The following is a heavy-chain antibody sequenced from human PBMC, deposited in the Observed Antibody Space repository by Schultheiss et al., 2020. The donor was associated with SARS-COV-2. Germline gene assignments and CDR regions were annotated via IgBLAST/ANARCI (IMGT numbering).Heavy chain of an antibody. V-gene: IGHV4-61*01. Sequence: SETLSLTCTVSGGSVSSGSYYWSWIRQPPGKGLEWIGEINHSGSTNYNPSLKSRVTISVDTSKNQFSLKLNSVTAADTAVYYCARSQGGWLRASLDYWGQGTLVTVSS. CDR3: ARSQGGWLRASLDY. CDR1: GGSVSSGSYY. J-gene: IGHJ4*02. D-gene: IGHD5-12*01. CDR2: INHSGST.